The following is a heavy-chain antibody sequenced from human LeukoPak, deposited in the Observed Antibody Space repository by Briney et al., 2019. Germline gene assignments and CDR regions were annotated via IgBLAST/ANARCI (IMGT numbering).Heavy chain of an antibody. Sequence: ASVKVSCKASGYTFTSYGISWVRQAPGQGLEWMGWISAYNGNTNYAQKLQGRVTMTTDTSTSTAYMELRSLRSDDTAVYYCARDQGYSSSWYESGFGYWGQGTLGTVSS. J-gene: IGHJ4*02. CDR2: ISAYNGNT. V-gene: IGHV1-18*01. D-gene: IGHD6-13*01. CDR1: GYTFTSYG. CDR3: ARDQGYSSSWYESGFGY.